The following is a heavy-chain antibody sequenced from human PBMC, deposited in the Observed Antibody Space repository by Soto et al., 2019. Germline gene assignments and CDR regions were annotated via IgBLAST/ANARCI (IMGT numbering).Heavy chain of an antibody. J-gene: IGHJ6*02. CDR2: IYYNGST. Sequence: PSETLSLTCTVSGGSISSGCDYWSWIRQHPGKGLEWIGYIYYNGSTNYNPSLKSRVTISVDTSKNQFSLKLSSVTAADTAVYYCARARGVATIIYYYGMDVWGQGTTVTVSS. CDR1: GGSISSGCDY. D-gene: IGHD5-12*01. V-gene: IGHV4-31*03. CDR3: ARARGVATIIYYYGMDV.